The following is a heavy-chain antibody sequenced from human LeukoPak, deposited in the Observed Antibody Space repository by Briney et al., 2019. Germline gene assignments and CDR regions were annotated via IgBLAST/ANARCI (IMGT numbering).Heavy chain of an antibody. CDR1: GGSISSGDYY. V-gene: IGHV4-30-4*01. D-gene: IGHD2-2*01. J-gene: IGHJ4*02. CDR2: IYYSGST. Sequence: PSQTLSLTCTVSGGSISSGDYYWSWIRQPPGKGLEWIGYIYYSGSTYYNPSLKSRVTISVDTSKNQFSLKLSSVTAADTAVYYCAGFCSSTSCYGGYWGQGTLVTVSS. CDR3: AGFCSSTSCYGGY.